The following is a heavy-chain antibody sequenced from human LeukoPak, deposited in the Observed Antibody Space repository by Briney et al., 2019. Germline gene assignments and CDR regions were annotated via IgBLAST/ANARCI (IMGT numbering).Heavy chain of an antibody. D-gene: IGHD6-13*01. CDR3: ARLGYSSSWYKFYYYYGMDV. Sequence: PGGSLRLSCAASGFTFSSYSMNWVRQAPGKGLEWVSSISSSSSYIYYADSVKGRFTISRDNAKNSLYLQMNSLRAEDTAVYYCARLGYSSSWYKFYYYYGMDVWGQGTTVTVSS. J-gene: IGHJ6*02. CDR2: ISSSSSYI. CDR1: GFTFSSYS. V-gene: IGHV3-21*01.